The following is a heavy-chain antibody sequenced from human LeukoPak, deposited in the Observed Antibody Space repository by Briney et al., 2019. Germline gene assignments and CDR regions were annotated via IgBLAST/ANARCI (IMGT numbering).Heavy chain of an antibody. J-gene: IGHJ3*01. CDR1: GVTFSNYG. V-gene: IGHV3-23*01. CDR2: ISGRGGAT. CDR3: AKERAYYDSSDYYYIFFAFDV. D-gene: IGHD3-22*01. Sequence: GGSLRLSCAASGVTFSNYGMSWVRQAPGEGVEWVSSISGRGGATYSAESVKGRFTISRDNSKNTLYLQMNTLRAEDPAVYYCAKERAYYDSSDYYYIFFAFDVRGRGTMVTVSS.